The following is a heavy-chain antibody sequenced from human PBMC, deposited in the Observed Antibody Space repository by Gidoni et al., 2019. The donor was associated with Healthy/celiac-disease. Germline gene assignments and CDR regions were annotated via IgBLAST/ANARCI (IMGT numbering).Heavy chain of an antibody. J-gene: IGHJ6*02. D-gene: IGHD3-9*01. Sequence: LEWMGGIIPIFGTANYAQKFQGRVTITADESTSTAYMELSSLRSEDTAGYYCARDDNILTGYYTRYYGMDVWGQGTTVTVSS. V-gene: IGHV1-69*01. CDR2: IIPIFGTA. CDR3: ARDDNILTGYYTRYYGMDV.